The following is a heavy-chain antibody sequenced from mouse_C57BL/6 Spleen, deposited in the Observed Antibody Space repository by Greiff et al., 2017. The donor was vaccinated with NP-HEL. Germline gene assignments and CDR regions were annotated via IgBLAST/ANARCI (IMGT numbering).Heavy chain of an antibody. CDR2: INPSTGGT. CDR3: ARSWERRGLDY. Sequence: EVQLQQSGPELVKPGASVKISCKASGYSFTGYYMNWVKQSPEKSLEWIGEINPSTGGTTYNQKFKAKATLTEDKSSSTAYMQLKSLTSEDSAVYYCARSWERRGLDYWGQGTTLTVSS. J-gene: IGHJ2*01. V-gene: IGHV1-42*01. CDR1: GYSFTGYY. D-gene: IGHD4-1*01.